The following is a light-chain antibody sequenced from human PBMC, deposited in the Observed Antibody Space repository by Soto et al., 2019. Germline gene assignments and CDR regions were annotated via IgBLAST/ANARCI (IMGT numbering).Light chain of an antibody. CDR1: ISNIGAGYD. CDR3: QSHDSSLHASV. J-gene: IGLJ1*01. V-gene: IGLV1-40*01. Sequence: QSVLTQPPSVSWAPGQRVTISCTGSISNIGAGYDVHWYLQLPGTAPKLLIYGNTNRPSGVPDRFSGSKSGSSASLAITGLQAEDEADYFCQSHDSSLHASVFGTGTQLTVL. CDR2: GNT.